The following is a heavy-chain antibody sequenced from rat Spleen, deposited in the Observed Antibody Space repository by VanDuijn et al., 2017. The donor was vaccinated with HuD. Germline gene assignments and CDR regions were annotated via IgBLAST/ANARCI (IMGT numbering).Heavy chain of an antibody. D-gene: IGHD3-2*01. CDR1: GFTFSDNA. V-gene: IGHV5-17*01. J-gene: IGHJ3*01. Sequence: EVQLVESGGGLVQPGRSLKLSCAASGFTFSDNAMAWVRQAPKKGLEWVTTIIYDGSSTYYRDSVKGRFTISRDNAKSTLYLQMNSLRSEDTATSFCARPLALNWFAYWGQGTLVTVSS. CDR3: ARPLALNWFAY. CDR2: IIYDGSST.